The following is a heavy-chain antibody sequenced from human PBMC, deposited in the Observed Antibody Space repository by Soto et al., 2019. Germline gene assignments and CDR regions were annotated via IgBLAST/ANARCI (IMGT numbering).Heavy chain of an antibody. CDR1: GFTFSSYS. J-gene: IGHJ6*03. Sequence: QPGGSLRLSCAASGFTFSSYSMNWVRQAPGKGLEWVSYISSSSSTIYYADSVKGRFTISRDNAKNSLYLQMNSLRAEDTAVYYCARDHETTVPHYYYYYYMDVWGKGTTVTVSS. D-gene: IGHD4-17*01. V-gene: IGHV3-48*01. CDR2: ISSSSSTI. CDR3: ARDHETTVPHYYYYYYMDV.